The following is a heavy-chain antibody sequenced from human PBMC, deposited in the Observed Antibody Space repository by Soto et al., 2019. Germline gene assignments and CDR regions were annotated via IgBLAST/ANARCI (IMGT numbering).Heavy chain of an antibody. CDR2: ISSSSSYI. Sequence: EVQLVESGGGLVKPGGSLRLSCAASGFTFSSYSMNWVRQAPGKGLEWVSSISSSSSYIYSADSVKGRFTISRDNAKNSLYLQMNSLRAEDTAVYYCAGEDYSNFDYWGQGTLVTVSS. CDR3: AGEDYSNFDY. J-gene: IGHJ4*02. D-gene: IGHD4-4*01. V-gene: IGHV3-21*01. CDR1: GFTFSSYS.